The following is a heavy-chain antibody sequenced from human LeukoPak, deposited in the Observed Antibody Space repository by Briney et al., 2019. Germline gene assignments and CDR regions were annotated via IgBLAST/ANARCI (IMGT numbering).Heavy chain of an antibody. Sequence: SETLSLTCTGSGGSISSYYWSWIRQPPGKGLEWIGYIYYSGSTNYNPSHKSRVTISVDTSKNQFSLKLSSVTAADTAVYYCAGQWLDRGYWGQGTLVTVSS. CDR2: IYYSGST. J-gene: IGHJ4*02. CDR1: GGSISSYY. CDR3: AGQWLDRGY. V-gene: IGHV4-59*08. D-gene: IGHD6-19*01.